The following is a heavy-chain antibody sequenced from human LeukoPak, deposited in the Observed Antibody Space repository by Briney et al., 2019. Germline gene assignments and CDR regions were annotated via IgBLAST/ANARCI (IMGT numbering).Heavy chain of an antibody. J-gene: IGHJ6*02. V-gene: IGHV3-30-3*01. D-gene: IGHD3-22*01. CDR1: GFTFSSYS. CDR3: ARDLLKIGVVTYYYYGMDV. Sequence: GGSLRLSCAASGFTFSSYSMARVRQAPGKGLEWVAVISYDGSNKYYADSVKGRFTISRDNSKNTLYLQVNSLRAEDTAVYYCARDLLKIGVVTYYYYGMDVWGQGTTVTVSS. CDR2: ISYDGSNK.